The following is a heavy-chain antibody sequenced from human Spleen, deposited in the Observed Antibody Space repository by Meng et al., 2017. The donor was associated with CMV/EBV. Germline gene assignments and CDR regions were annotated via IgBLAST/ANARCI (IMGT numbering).Heavy chain of an antibody. Sequence: QVQVQESGPGLVKPSETLSLTCTVSGGSISSYYWSWIQQPAGKGLEWIGRIYTSGSTYYNPSLKSRVTISVDTSKNQFSLKLSSVTAADTAVYYCARDRDYYDSSGYYSGYFQHWGQGTLVTVSS. CDR2: IYTSGST. CDR1: GGSISSYY. CDR3: ARDRDYYDSSGYYSGYFQH. J-gene: IGHJ1*01. D-gene: IGHD3-22*01. V-gene: IGHV4-4*07.